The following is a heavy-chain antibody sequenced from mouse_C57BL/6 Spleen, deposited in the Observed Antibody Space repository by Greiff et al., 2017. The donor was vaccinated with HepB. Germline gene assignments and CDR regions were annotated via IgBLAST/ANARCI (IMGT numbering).Heavy chain of an antibody. CDR3: ARKDSSGYPSYAMDY. CDR1: GYTFTSYG. D-gene: IGHD3-2*02. J-gene: IGHJ4*01. Sequence: LVESGAELARPGASVKLSCKASGYTFTSYGISWVKQRTGQGLEWIGEIYPRSGNTYYNEKFKGKATLTADKSSSTAYMELRSLTSEDSAVYFCARKDSSGYPSYAMDYWGQGTSVTVSS. V-gene: IGHV1-81*01. CDR2: IYPRSGNT.